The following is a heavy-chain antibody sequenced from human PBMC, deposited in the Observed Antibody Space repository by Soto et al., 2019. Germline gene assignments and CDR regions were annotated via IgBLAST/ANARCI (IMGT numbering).Heavy chain of an antibody. D-gene: IGHD3-22*01. V-gene: IGHV1-69*02. CDR1: GGTFSSYT. J-gene: IGHJ4*02. Sequence: QVQLVQSGAEVKKPGSSVKVSCKASGGTFSSYTISWVRQAPGQGLEWMGRIIPILGIANYAQKFQGRVTLPEDKSTSTAYMGPGSLRTEDTTVYYCARGATHPYYDSRGYYRDWGQGTLVTVSS. CDR2: IIPILGIA. CDR3: ARGATHPYYDSRGYYRD.